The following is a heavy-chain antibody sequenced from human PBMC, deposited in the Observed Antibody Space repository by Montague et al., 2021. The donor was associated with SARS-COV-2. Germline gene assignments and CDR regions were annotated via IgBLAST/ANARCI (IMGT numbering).Heavy chain of an antibody. CDR2: IRQSGRT. CDR3: ARGHLSVSMIVVVFTSAYYCFDY. D-gene: IGHD3-22*01. V-gene: IGHV4-34*01. Sequence: SETLSLTCAVYGGSFGDDHWSWIRQPPGKGLEWIDNIRQSGRTNYNPSLKSRVTISVDTSKNQFSLKLTSVTAADTGLYFCARGHLSVSMIVVVFTSAYYCFDYWGQGAQVTVSS. J-gene: IGHJ4*02. CDR1: GGSFGDDH.